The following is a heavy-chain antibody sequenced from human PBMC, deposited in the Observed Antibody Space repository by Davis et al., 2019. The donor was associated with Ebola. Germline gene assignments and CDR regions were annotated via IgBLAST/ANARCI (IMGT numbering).Heavy chain of an antibody. CDR2: INHSGST. CDR1: GGSFSGYY. D-gene: IGHD2-2*01. Sequence: SETLSLTCAVYGGSFSGYYWSWIRQPPGKGLEWIGEINHSGSTNYNPSLKSRVTISVDTSKNQFSLKLSSVTAADTAVYYCAIGRWTSPREGLIKYIVVVPAAFLDLWGRGTLVTVSS. J-gene: IGHJ2*01. CDR3: AIGRWTSPREGLIKYIVVVPAAFLDL. V-gene: IGHV4-34*01.